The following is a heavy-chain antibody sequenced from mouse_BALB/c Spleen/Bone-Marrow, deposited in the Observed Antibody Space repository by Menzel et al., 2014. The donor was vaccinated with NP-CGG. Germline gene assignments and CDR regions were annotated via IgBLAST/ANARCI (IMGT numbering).Heavy chain of an antibody. V-gene: IGHV14-3*02. CDR3: ARYLYGNYFDY. D-gene: IGHD2-10*02. CDR2: IVPANGNT. Sequence: VQLQQSGAELVKPGASVKLSCTASGFNIKDTYMHWVKQRPEQGLEWIGRIVPANGNTKYDPKFQGKATVTADTSSNTAYLQLTSLTSEDTAVYYCARYLYGNYFDYWGQGTTLTVSS. CDR1: GFNIKDTY. J-gene: IGHJ2*01.